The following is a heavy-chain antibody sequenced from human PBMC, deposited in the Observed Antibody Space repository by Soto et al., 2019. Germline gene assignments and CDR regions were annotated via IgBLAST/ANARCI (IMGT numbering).Heavy chain of an antibody. Sequence: ASVKVSCKASGYTFTSYAMHWVRQAPGQRLEWMGWINAGNGNTKYSQKFQGRVTITRDTSASTAYMELSSLRSEDTAVYYCARETGIVATIFGYWGQGTLVTVS. D-gene: IGHD5-12*01. CDR3: ARETGIVATIFGY. V-gene: IGHV1-3*01. CDR1: GYTFTSYA. J-gene: IGHJ4*02. CDR2: INAGNGNT.